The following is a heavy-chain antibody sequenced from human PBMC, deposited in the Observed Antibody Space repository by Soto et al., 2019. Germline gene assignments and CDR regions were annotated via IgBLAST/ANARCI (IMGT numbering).Heavy chain of an antibody. V-gene: IGHV3-48*02. CDR1: GFTFSSYG. CDR3: ARGGTIAVTTIGDY. D-gene: IGHD5-12*01. J-gene: IGHJ4*01. CDR2: ISSSSSTI. Sequence: GGSLRLSCAASGFTFSSYGMSWVRQSPGKGLDWLSYISSSSSTIYYADSVKGRFTISRDNAKNSLYLQMNSLRDDDTAMYYCARGGTIAVTTIGDYWGQGTLVTVSS.